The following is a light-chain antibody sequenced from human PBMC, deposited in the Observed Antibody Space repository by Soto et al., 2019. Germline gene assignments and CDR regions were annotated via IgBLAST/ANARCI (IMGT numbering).Light chain of an antibody. CDR3: LQYGSSPKT. CDR2: GAS. CDR1: QSVSSSY. V-gene: IGKV3-20*01. J-gene: IGKJ1*01. Sequence: EIVLTQSPGTLSLSPGERATLSCRASQSVSSSYLAWYQQKPGQAPRLLIYGASSRATAIPDRFSGSGSGTDFTLTISRLEPEDFAVYYCLQYGSSPKTFGQGTKVEIK.